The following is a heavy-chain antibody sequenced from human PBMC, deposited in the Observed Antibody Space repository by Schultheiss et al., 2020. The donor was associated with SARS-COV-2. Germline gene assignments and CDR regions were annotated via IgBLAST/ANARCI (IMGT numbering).Heavy chain of an antibody. J-gene: IGHJ4*02. Sequence: SQTLSLTCAVYGGSFSGYYWSWIRQPPGKGLEWIGEINHSGSTNYNPSLKSRVTMSVDTSKNQFSLKLSSVTAADTAVYYCARDSGLPGYWGQGTLVTVSS. V-gene: IGHV4-34*01. CDR2: INHSGST. CDR1: GGSFSGYY. CDR3: ARDSGLPGY. D-gene: IGHD3-10*01.